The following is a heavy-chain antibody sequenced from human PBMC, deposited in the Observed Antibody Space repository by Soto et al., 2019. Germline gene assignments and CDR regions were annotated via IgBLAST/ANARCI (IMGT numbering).Heavy chain of an antibody. V-gene: IGHV1-69*12. CDR1: GGTFGSYA. Sequence: QVQLVQSGAEVKKPGSSVKVSCKTSGGTFGSYAISWVRQAPGQGLEWMGGIIPIFSTQNYAQKFQGRVTITADESTSTAYMELSSLRSEDTAVYYCARPIQYYFDTSAQSAWFDPWGQGTLVTVSS. CDR3: ARPIQYYFDTSAQSAWFDP. CDR2: IIPIFSTQ. D-gene: IGHD3-22*01. J-gene: IGHJ5*02.